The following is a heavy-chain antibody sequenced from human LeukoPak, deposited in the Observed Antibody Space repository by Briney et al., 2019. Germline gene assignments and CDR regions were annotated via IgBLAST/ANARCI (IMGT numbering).Heavy chain of an antibody. D-gene: IGHD2-2*03. CDR1: GYTLTELS. Sequence: ASVKVSCKVSGYTLTELSMHWVRQAPGKGLEWMGGFDPEDGETIYAQKFQGRVTMTEDTSTDTAYMELSSLRSEDTAVYYCATEPIRLMDNYCYYMDVWGKGTTVTVSS. J-gene: IGHJ6*03. V-gene: IGHV1-24*01. CDR2: FDPEDGET. CDR3: ATEPIRLMDNYCYYMDV.